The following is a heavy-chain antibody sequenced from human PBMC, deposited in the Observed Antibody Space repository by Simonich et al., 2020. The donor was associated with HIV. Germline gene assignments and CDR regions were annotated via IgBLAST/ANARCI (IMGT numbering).Heavy chain of an antibody. V-gene: IGHV3-23*01. CDR3: AKDRYYNFWSGYYDY. CDR1: GFTFSSYA. D-gene: IGHD3-3*01. J-gene: IGHJ4*02. Sequence: EVQLLESGGGLVQPGGSLRLSCAASGFTFSSYAMSWVRQAPGKRREWGSAIKGKGGSTYYADSVKGRFTISRDNSKNTLYLQMNSLRAEDTAVYYCAKDRYYNFWSGYYDYWGQGTLVTVSS. CDR2: IKGKGGST.